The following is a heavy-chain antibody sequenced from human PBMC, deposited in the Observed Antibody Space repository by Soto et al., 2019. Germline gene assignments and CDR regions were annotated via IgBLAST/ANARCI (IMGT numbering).Heavy chain of an antibody. J-gene: IGHJ3*02. V-gene: IGHV5-51*01. D-gene: IGHD3-22*01. Sequence: PGESLKISCKGSGYSFTSYWIGWVRPMPGKGLEWMGIIYPGDSDTRYSPSFQGQVTISADKSISTAYLQWSSLKASDTAMYYCARPLKGSSGYVIGAFDIWGQGTMVTVSS. CDR2: IYPGDSDT. CDR1: GYSFTSYW. CDR3: ARPLKGSSGYVIGAFDI.